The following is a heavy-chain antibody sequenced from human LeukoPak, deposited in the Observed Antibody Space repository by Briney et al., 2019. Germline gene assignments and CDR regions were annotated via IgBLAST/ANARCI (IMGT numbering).Heavy chain of an antibody. V-gene: IGHV1-69*04. Sequence: SVKVSCKASGGTFSSYAISWVRQAPGQGLEWMGRIIPIPGIANYAQKFQGRVTITADKSTSTAYMELSSLRSEDTAVYYCARAYYDSSGYYHNEPFDHWGQGTLVTVSS. CDR1: GGTFSSYA. CDR2: IIPIPGIA. J-gene: IGHJ4*02. CDR3: ARAYYDSSGYYHNEPFDH. D-gene: IGHD3-22*01.